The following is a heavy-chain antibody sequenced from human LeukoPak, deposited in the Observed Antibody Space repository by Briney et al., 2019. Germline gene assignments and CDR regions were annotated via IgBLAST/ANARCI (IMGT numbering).Heavy chain of an antibody. CDR1: GYTFTGYY. CDR2: INTNSGGT. Sequence: ASVKVSCKASGYTFTGYYMHWVRQAPGQGLEWMGWINTNSGGTNYAQKIQGRVTMTRDTSISTAHMELSRLRSDDTALYYCARDFPAASTYYFDYWGQGTLVTISS. J-gene: IGHJ4*02. CDR3: ARDFPAASTYYFDY. D-gene: IGHD2-2*01. V-gene: IGHV1-2*02.